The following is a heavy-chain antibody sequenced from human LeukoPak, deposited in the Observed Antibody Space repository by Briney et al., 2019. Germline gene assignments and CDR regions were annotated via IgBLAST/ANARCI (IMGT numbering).Heavy chain of an antibody. D-gene: IGHD6-13*01. Sequence: GGSLRLSCAGSGFTFSTYAMSWVRQAPGKGLEWVSTISGSGGSTYYADSVKGRFTISRDNSKNMLYLQMNSLRAEDTAVYYCVKYWYGSTTCWDYWGQGTLVTVSS. CDR2: ISGSGGST. V-gene: IGHV3-23*01. CDR1: GFTFSTYA. CDR3: VKYWYGSTTCWDY. J-gene: IGHJ4*02.